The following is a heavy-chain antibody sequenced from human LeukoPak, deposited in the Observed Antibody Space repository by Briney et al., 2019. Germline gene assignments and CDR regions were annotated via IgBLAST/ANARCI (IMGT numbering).Heavy chain of an antibody. CDR2: ISSSSSTI. J-gene: IGHJ3*02. Sequence: GGSLRLSCAASGFTFSSYSMNWVRQAPGKGLEWVSYISSSSSTIYYADSVKGRFTISRDNAKNSLYLQMNSLRAEDTAVYYCARLDGYNPNGAFNIWGQGTMVTVSS. D-gene: IGHD5-24*01. V-gene: IGHV3-48*01. CDR3: ARLDGYNPNGAFNI. CDR1: GFTFSSYS.